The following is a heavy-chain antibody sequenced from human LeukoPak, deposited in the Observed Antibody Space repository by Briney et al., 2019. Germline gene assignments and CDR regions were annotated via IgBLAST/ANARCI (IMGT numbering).Heavy chain of an antibody. Sequence: GGSLRLSCAASGFTFNRYGMHWVRQAPGKGLEWVAVTGPDGKKTFYGDSLNGRFTISRDNFEDTVFLQMNTMRAEDTAVYYCARQMVEGQQNYYMDVWGNGTTVTVSS. D-gene: IGHD2-15*01. V-gene: IGHV3-33*01. CDR3: ARQMVEGQQNYYMDV. CDR2: TGPDGKKT. J-gene: IGHJ6*03. CDR1: GFTFNRYG.